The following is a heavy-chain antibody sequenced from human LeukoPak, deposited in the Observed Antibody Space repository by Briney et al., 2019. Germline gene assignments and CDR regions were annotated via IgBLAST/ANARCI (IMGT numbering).Heavy chain of an antibody. Sequence: SVKVSFKASGYTFSSYAISWVRQAPGQGLEWMGGIIPIFGTANYAQKFQGRVTITADESTSTAYMELSSLRSEDTAVYYCARVILVGATSSYNWFDPWGQGTLVTVSS. CDR3: ARVILVGATSSYNWFDP. D-gene: IGHD1-26*01. CDR1: GYTFSSYA. J-gene: IGHJ5*02. V-gene: IGHV1-69*13. CDR2: IIPIFGTA.